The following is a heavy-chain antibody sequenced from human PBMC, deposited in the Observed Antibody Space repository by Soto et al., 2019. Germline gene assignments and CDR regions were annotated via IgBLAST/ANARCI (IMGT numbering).Heavy chain of an antibody. CDR2: IYYSGST. V-gene: IGHV4-30-4*01. CDR1: GGSISSGDYY. J-gene: IGHJ4*02. D-gene: IGHD6-13*01. Sequence: PSETLSLTCTVSGGSISSGDYYWSWIRQPPGKGLEWIGYIYYSGSTYYNPSLKSRVTISVDTSKNQFSLKLSSVTAAGTAVYYCAREVIAAAAPFDYWGQGTLVTVSS. CDR3: AREVIAAAAPFDY.